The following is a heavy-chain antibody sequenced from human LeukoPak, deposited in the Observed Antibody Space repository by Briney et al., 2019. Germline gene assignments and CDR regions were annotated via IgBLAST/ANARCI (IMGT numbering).Heavy chain of an antibody. D-gene: IGHD3-3*01. J-gene: IGHJ6*03. CDR1: GSSISSHY. V-gene: IGHV4-59*11. Sequence: SETLSLTCTVSGSSISSHYWSWVRQPPGKGLEWIGNVYDSESTHYKSSLKSRVTISVDTFKNQFSLRLTSVTAADTAVYYCARVLQNYYHLDVWGKGTTVTVSS. CDR3: ARVLQNYYHLDV. CDR2: VYDSEST.